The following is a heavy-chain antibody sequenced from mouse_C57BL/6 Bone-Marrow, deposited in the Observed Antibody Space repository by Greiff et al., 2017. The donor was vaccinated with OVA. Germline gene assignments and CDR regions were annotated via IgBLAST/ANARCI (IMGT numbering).Heavy chain of an antibody. D-gene: IGHD1-1*01. CDR1: GYTFTSYW. CDR3: AREGVYYGSSSLFDD. V-gene: IGHV1-55*01. Sequence: QVQLQQPGAELVKPGASVKMSCKASGYTFTSYWITWVKQRPGQGLEWIGDIYPGSGSTNYNEKFKSKATLTVDTSSSTAYMQLSSLTSEDSAVYYCAREGVYYGSSSLFDDWGKGTTLTVSS. CDR2: IYPGSGST. J-gene: IGHJ2*01.